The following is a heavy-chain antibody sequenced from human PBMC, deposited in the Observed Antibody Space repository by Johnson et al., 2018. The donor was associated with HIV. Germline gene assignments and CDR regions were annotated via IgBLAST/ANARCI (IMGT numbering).Heavy chain of an antibody. D-gene: IGHD3-22*01. CDR1: GFTFSSYA. V-gene: IGHV3-23*04. CDR2: ISGSGGST. CDR3: TIPYYYDSGGYQ. J-gene: IGHJ3*01. Sequence: VQLVESGGGVVRPGGSLRLSCAASGFTFSSYAMSWVRQAPGKGLEWVSAISGSGGSTYYTDSVKGRFTISRDNSKNTLYLQMDSLRAEDMAVYYCTIPYYYDSGGYQWGQGTMVTVSS.